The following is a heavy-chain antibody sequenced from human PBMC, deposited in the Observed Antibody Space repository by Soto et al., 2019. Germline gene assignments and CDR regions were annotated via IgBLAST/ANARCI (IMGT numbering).Heavy chain of an antibody. D-gene: IGHD3-10*01. CDR3: AKDRGRLGEFDY. V-gene: IGHV3-30*18. Sequence: GGSLRLSCAASGFTFSSYGMHWVRQAPGKGLEWVAVISYDGSNKYYADSVKGRFTISRDNSKNTLYLQMNSLRAEDTAVYYCAKDRGRLGEFDYWGQGTLVTVSS. CDR2: ISYDGSNK. J-gene: IGHJ4*02. CDR1: GFTFSSYG.